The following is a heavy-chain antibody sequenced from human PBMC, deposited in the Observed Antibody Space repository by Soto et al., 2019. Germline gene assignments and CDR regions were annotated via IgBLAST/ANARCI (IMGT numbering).Heavy chain of an antibody. V-gene: IGHV1-18*01. Sequence: QAQLVQSGAEVKKPGASVKIACKASGYTFTNYGISWVRQAPGQGLEWMGWISAYNGNADYAQKLQGRVTLTTDTSTSTAYMELRSLRSDDTAVYYCARTTLSAEAYDMWGQGTMVTVSS. CDR1: GYTFTNYG. D-gene: IGHD1-1*01. J-gene: IGHJ3*02. CDR2: ISAYNGNA. CDR3: ARTTLSAEAYDM.